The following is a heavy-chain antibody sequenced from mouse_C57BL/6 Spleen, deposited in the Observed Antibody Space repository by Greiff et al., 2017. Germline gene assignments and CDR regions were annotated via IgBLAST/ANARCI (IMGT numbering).Heavy chain of an antibody. CDR3: ARTSSVYWYFDV. Sequence: EVQVVESGGGLVKPGGSLKLSCAASGFTFSSYTMSWVRQTPEKRLEWVATISGGGGNTYYPDSVKGRFTISQDNAKNTLYLQMSSLRSEDTALYYCARTSSVYWYFDVWGTGTTVTVSS. CDR1: GFTFSSYT. CDR2: ISGGGGNT. D-gene: IGHD3-2*02. J-gene: IGHJ1*03. V-gene: IGHV5-9*01.